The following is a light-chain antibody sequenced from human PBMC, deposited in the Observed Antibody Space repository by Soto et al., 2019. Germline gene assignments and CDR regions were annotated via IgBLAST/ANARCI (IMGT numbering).Light chain of an antibody. CDR1: QSVSNNY. CDR2: GAS. Sequence: ILLTQSPGTLSLSPGERATLSCGASQSVSNNYLACYQQKPGQAPRLLIYGASNRATGIPDRFSGSWSGTDFTLTISRLEPEDFAVYYCQQYGSSGTFGQGTKVDIK. J-gene: IGKJ1*01. CDR3: QQYGSSGT. V-gene: IGKV3-20*01.